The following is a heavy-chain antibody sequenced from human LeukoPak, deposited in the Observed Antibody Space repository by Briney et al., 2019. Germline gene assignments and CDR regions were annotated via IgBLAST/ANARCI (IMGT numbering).Heavy chain of an antibody. CDR1: GYTFTSYA. J-gene: IGHJ4*02. V-gene: IGHV1-3*01. CDR3: ARTLIVVVPAASDY. D-gene: IGHD2-2*01. CDR2: INAGNGNT. Sequence: GASVKVSCKASGYTFTSYAMHWVRLAPGQRLEWMGWINAGNGNTKYSQKFQGRVTIARDTSASTAYMELSSLRSEDTAVYYCARTLIVVVPAASDYWGQGTLVTVSS.